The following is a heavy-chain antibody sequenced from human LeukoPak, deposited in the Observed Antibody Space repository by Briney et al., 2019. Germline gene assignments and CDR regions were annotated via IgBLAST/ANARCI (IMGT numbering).Heavy chain of an antibody. CDR3: ARAVGYYYDSSGYLY. CDR1: SGSISSGDCY. V-gene: IGHV4-30-4*08. J-gene: IGHJ4*02. CDR2: IYYSGST. D-gene: IGHD3-22*01. Sequence: PSQTLSLTCTVSSGSISSGDCYWSWIRQPPGKGLEWIGYIYYSGSTYYNPSLKSRVTISVDTSKNQFSLKLSSVTAADTAVYYCARAVGYYYDSSGYLYWGLGTLVTVSS.